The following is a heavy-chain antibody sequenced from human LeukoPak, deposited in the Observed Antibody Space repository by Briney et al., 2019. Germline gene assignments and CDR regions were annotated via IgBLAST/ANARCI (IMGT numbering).Heavy chain of an antibody. CDR2: ISYDGSNK. CDR1: AFTVSSNY. V-gene: IGHV3-30-3*01. J-gene: IGHJ4*02. Sequence: PGGSLRLSCAASAFTVSSNYMSWVRQAPGKGLEWVAVISYDGSNKYYADSVKGRFTISRDNSKNTLYLQMNSLRAEDTAVYYCARDRAYYYDSSGYGGLDYWGQGTLVTVSS. D-gene: IGHD3-22*01. CDR3: ARDRAYYYDSSGYGGLDY.